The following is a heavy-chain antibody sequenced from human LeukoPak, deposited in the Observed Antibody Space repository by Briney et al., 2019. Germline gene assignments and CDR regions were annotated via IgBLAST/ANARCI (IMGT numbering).Heavy chain of an antibody. CDR2: IYYSGST. D-gene: IGHD3-10*01. V-gene: IGHV4-31*03. CDR1: GGSISSGGYY. J-gene: IGHJ4*02. Sequence: PSETLXLTCTVSGGSISSGGYYWSWVRQHPGKGLEWIGYIYYSGSTYYNPSLKSRVTISVDTSKDQFSLKLSSVTAADTAVYYCARDRGGYFDYWGQGTLVTVSS. CDR3: ARDRGGYFDY.